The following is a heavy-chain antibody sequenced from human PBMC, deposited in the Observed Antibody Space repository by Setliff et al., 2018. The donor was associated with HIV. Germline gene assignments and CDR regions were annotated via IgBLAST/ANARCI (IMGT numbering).Heavy chain of an antibody. CDR1: GYTFTTYN. Sequence: ASVKVSCKASGYTFTTYNINWVRQAPGQGLEWMGMINPSGGSTSYAQNFQGRVTMTRDTSTSTVYMELSSLRSDDTAVYYCARLNRWSIAVAGTHLYYYGMDVWGQGTTVTVSS. V-gene: IGHV1-46*01. D-gene: IGHD6-19*01. CDR2: INPSGGST. CDR3: ARLNRWSIAVAGTHLYYYGMDV. J-gene: IGHJ6*02.